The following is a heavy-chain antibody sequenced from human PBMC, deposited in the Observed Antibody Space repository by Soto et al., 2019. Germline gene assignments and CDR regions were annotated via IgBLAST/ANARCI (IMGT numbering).Heavy chain of an antibody. J-gene: IGHJ6*02. CDR3: ARDCDILSGYHYYYGMDV. D-gene: IGHD3-9*01. CDR2: INPNSGGT. CDR1: GYAFTGYY. Sequence: ASVKVSCKAAGYAFTGYYMHWVRQAPGQGLEWMGWINPNSGGTNYAQKFQGWVTMTRDTSISTAYLELSRLRSDDTAVYYCARDCDILSGYHYYYGMDVWGQGTTVPVSS. V-gene: IGHV1-2*04.